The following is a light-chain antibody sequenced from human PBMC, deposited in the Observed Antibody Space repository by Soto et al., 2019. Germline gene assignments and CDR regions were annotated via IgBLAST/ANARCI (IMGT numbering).Light chain of an antibody. Sequence: EIALTQSPATLSLSPGERATLSCRASQSVGSSLAWYQQKPGQAPRLLIYGASTRAPGIPARFSGSGSGTEFTLTISSLQSEDFAIYYCQHYNNWPPWTFGQGTKVDIK. CDR1: QSVGSS. V-gene: IGKV3-15*01. J-gene: IGKJ1*01. CDR2: GAS. CDR3: QHYNNWPPWT.